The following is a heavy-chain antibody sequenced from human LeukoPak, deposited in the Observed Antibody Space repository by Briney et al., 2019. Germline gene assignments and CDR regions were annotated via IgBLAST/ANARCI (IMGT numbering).Heavy chain of an antibody. D-gene: IGHD3-10*01. CDR3: ARDRYYYGSGSYSA. CDR1: GFTFSSYG. Sequence: GRSLRLSCAASGFTFSSYGMHWVRQAPGKGLEWVAVISYDGSNKYYADSVKGRFTISRDNSKNTLYLQMNSLRAEDTAVYYCARDRYYYGSGSYSAWGQGTLVTVSS. CDR2: ISYDGSNK. J-gene: IGHJ5*02. V-gene: IGHV3-30*03.